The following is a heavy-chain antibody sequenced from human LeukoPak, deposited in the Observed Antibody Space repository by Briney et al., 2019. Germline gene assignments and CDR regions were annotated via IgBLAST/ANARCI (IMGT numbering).Heavy chain of an antibody. D-gene: IGHD4-17*01. CDR2: MHTGQNT. CDR3: ARGFNDDYPGLFDR. CDR1: GASISAYF. J-gene: IGHJ4*01. Sequence: SETLSLTCSVSGASISAYFWSWIRLPAGKGLEWIGRMHTGQNTVYNPSLKGRVTTSADTSKNHFSLRLTFVTAADTAFYYCARGFNDDYPGLFDRWGQGILVTVSS. V-gene: IGHV4-4*07.